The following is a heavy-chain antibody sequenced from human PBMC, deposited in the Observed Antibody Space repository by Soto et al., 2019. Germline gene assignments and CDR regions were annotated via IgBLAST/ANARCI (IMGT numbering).Heavy chain of an antibody. J-gene: IGHJ4*02. V-gene: IGHV1-3*05. Sequence: QVQLVQSGAEEKKPGASVKVSCKASGYTFTSYAMHWVRQAPGQRLEWMGWINAGNGNTKYSQKFQGRVTITRDTTASTAYMELSSLRSEDTAVYYCARSIVVVTALGYRGQGTLVTVSS. D-gene: IGHD2-21*02. CDR2: INAGNGNT. CDR1: GYTFTSYA. CDR3: ARSIVVVTALGY.